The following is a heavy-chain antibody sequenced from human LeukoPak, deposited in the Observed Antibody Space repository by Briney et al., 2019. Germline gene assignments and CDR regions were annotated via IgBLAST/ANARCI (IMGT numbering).Heavy chain of an antibody. V-gene: IGHV3-23*01. CDR3: AKGGYNFGFDY. D-gene: IGHD5-18*01. J-gene: IGHJ4*02. CDR2: SSGSGAST. CDR1: GFTFSTYA. Sequence: GGSLRLSCAASGFTFSTYAMSWVRQAPGKGLEWVSVSSGSGASTYYADSVKGRFTISRDNSKNTLYLQMNSLRAEDTAVYYCAKGGYNFGFDYWGQGTLVSVSS.